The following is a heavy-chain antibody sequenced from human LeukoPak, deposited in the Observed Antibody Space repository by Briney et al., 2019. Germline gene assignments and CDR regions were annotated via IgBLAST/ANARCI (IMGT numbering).Heavy chain of an antibody. D-gene: IGHD6-13*01. J-gene: IGHJ4*02. CDR3: ARDVSGSSWHDY. CDR1: GGSISSYY. V-gene: IGHV4-59*01. CDR2: IYYSGST. Sequence: SETLSLTCTVSGGSISSYYWSWIRQPPGKGLEWIAYIYYSGSTNYNPSLKSRVTISVNTSKNQFSLKLSSVTAADTAVYYCARDVSGSSWHDYWGQGTLVTVSS.